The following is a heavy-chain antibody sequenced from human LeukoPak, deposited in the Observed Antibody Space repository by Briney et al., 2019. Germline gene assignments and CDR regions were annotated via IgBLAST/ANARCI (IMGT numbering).Heavy chain of an antibody. CDR3: ARDVPYYYESSGYYSLGFDI. CDR2: ISSSSSYI. V-gene: IGHV3-21*01. D-gene: IGHD3-22*01. CDR1: GFTFSNYS. Sequence: NPGGSLRLSCAASGFTFSNYSMNWVRQAPGKGLEWVSSISSSSSYIYYADSVKGRFTISRDNAKNSLYLQMNSLRAEDTAVYYCARDVPYYYESSGYYSLGFDIWGQGTMVTVSS. J-gene: IGHJ3*02.